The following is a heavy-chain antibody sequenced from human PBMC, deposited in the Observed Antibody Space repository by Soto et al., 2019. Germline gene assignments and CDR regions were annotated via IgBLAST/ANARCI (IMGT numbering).Heavy chain of an antibody. D-gene: IGHD3-22*01. CDR3: ARQIYDSDTGPNFQYYFDS. CDR1: GYSFAGYW. CDR2: IDPSDSQT. V-gene: IGHV5-10-1*01. J-gene: IGHJ4*02. Sequence: GESLKISCKGSGYSFAGYWISWVRQKPGKGLEWMGRIDPSDSQTYYSPSFRGHVTISVPKSITTVFLQWGSLRASDTAMYYCARQIYDSDTGPNFQYYFDSWGQGTPVTVSS.